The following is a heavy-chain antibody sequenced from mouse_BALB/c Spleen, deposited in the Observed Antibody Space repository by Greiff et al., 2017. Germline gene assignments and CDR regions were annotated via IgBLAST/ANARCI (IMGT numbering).Heavy chain of an antibody. D-gene: IGHD1-1*01. CDR3: ARGGKYYDSSYGMDY. V-gene: IGHV1-4*01. J-gene: IGHJ4*01. Sequence: VQLQQSGAELARPGASGKMSCKASGYTFTSYTMHWVKQRPGQGLEWIGYINPSSGYTNYNQKFKDKATLTADKSSSTPYMQLSSLTSVDSAVYSCARGGKYYDSSYGMDYWGQGTSVTVSS. CDR2: INPSSGYT. CDR1: GYTFTSYT.